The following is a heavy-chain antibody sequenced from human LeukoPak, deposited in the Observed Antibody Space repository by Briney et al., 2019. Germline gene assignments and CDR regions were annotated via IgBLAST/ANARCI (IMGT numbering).Heavy chain of an antibody. CDR2: IYYSGST. V-gene: IGHV4-39*07. D-gene: IGHD3-10*01. J-gene: IGHJ5*02. CDR3: ARGAWFGELAIDR. Sequence: PSETLSLTCTVSGGSISSSSYYWGWIRQPPGKGLEWIGSIYYSGSTYYNPSLKSRVTISRDTSNNQFSLKMNSVTAADTAVYFCARGAWFGELAIDRWGQGTLVTVSS. CDR1: GGSISSSSYY.